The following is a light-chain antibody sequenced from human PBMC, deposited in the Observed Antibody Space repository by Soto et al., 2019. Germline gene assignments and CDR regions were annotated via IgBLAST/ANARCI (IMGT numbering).Light chain of an antibody. CDR2: GAS. CDR3: QQYGRSQT. CDR1: QSDSSSY. J-gene: IGKJ1*01. V-gene: IGKV3-20*01. Sequence: EIVLTQSPGTLSLSPGERATLSCRASQSDSSSYLAWYQQKPGQAPSLLIYGASSRATGIPDRFSGSGSGTDFTLTISRLEPEDFAVYYCQQYGRSQTFGQGTKVEIK.